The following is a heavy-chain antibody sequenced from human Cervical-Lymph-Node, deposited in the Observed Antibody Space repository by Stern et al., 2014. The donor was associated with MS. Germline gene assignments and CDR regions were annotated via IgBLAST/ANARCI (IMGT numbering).Heavy chain of an antibody. D-gene: IGHD6-13*01. CDR2: ISGRGGST. CDR3: AKGDRHLPRPYSSSWYPSLDY. V-gene: IGHV3-23*01. J-gene: IGHJ4*02. Sequence: EVQLLESGGGLVQPGGSLRLSCAASGFTFSSYAMSWVRQAPGKGLEWVSAISGRGGSTYYADSVKGRFTISRDNSKNTLYLQMNSLRAEDTAVYYCAKGDRHLPRPYSSSWYPSLDYWGQGTLVTVSS. CDR1: GFTFSSYA.